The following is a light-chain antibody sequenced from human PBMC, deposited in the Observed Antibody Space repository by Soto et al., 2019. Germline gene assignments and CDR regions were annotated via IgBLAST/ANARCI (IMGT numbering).Light chain of an antibody. J-gene: IGLJ7*01. CDR2: EVS. V-gene: IGLV2-23*02. CDR3: CSYAGTSTHTV. CDR1: SSDVGSYKL. Sequence: QSALTQPASVSGPPGQSITISCTGTSSDVGSYKLVSWYQQHPGKAPKLMISEVSKRPSGISDRFSGSKSGSTASLTISGLQAEDEADYYCCSYAGTSTHTVFGGGTKLTVL.